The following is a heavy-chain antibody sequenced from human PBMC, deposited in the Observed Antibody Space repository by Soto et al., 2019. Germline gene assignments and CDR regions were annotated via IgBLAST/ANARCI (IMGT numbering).Heavy chain of an antibody. D-gene: IGHD4-17*01. Sequence: QVQLVQSGAEVKKPGASVKVSCKASGYTFTSYYMHWVRQAPGQGLEWMGIINPSGGSTSYAQKFQGRVTMPRDTSTSTVYMELSSLRSEDTAVYYCARTVPRQYYFAYWGQGTLVTVSS. CDR1: GYTFTSYY. J-gene: IGHJ4*02. CDR3: ARTVPRQYYFAY. CDR2: INPSGGST. V-gene: IGHV1-46*03.